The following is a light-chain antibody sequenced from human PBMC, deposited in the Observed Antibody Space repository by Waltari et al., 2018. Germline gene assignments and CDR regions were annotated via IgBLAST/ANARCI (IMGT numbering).Light chain of an antibody. CDR1: QSVTNY. J-gene: IGKJ4*01. V-gene: IGKV3-11*01. Sequence: DIVLTQSPAILSLSPGERASLSCRACQSVTNYLAWYQQKPGQAPRLLIYDTSNRATGIPARFSGSGFATDFTLTISSLEPDDFAVYYCQQRRNWPLTFGGGTKVEIK. CDR3: QQRRNWPLT. CDR2: DTS.